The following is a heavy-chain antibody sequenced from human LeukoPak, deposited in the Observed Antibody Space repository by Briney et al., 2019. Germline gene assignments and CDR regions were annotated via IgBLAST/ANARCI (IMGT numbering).Heavy chain of an antibody. CDR1: GYTFTGYY. V-gene: IGHV1-2*02. CDR2: INPNSGGT. Sequence: ASVKVSCKASGYTFTGYYMHWVRQAPGQGLEWMGWINPNSGGTNYAQKFQGRVTMTRDTSISTAYTELSRLRSDDTAVYYCARFRRGGVVPAAFTDAFDIWGQGTMVTVSS. J-gene: IGHJ3*02. D-gene: IGHD2-2*01. CDR3: ARFRRGGVVPAAFTDAFDI.